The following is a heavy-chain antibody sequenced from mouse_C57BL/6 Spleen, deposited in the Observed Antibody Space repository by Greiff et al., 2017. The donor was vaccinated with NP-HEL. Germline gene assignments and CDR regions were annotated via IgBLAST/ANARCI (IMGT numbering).Heavy chain of an antibody. V-gene: IGHV1-85*01. J-gene: IGHJ3*01. CDR3: ARWDYDAWFAY. D-gene: IGHD2-4*01. Sequence: QVQLQQSGPELVKPGASVKLSCKASGYTFTSYDINWVKQRPGQGLEWIGWIYPRDGSTKYTEKFKGKATLTVDTSSSTAYMELHSLTSEDSAVYFCARWDYDAWFAYWGQGTLVTVSA. CDR2: IYPRDGST. CDR1: GYTFTSYD.